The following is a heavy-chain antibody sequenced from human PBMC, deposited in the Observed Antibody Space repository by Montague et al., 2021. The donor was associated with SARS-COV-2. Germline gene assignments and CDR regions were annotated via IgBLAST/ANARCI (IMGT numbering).Heavy chain of an antibody. D-gene: IGHD3-9*01. CDR3: ARGRPVQGSFRHFDSISSGALDI. J-gene: IGHJ3*02. Sequence: SETLSPTCAVSRGSFSNYYWTWIRQSPGKGLEWIGEINQCGAPNYTPSLRSGVTISLDTSKKQISLKLNSVTVADTAVFFCARGRPVQGSFRHFDSISSGALDIWAQGSLVLVSS. CDR2: INQCGAP. V-gene: IGHV4-34*01. CDR1: RGSFSNYY.